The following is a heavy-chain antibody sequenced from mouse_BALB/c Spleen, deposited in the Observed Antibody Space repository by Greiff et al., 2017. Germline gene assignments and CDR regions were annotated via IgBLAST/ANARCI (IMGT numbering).Heavy chain of an antibody. CDR3: ARRYRYDGYYAMDY. D-gene: IGHD2-14*01. CDR2: INPYNDGT. V-gene: IGHV1-14*01. J-gene: IGHJ4*01. CDR1: GYTFTSYV. Sequence: EVQLQQSGPELVKPGASVKMSCKASGYTFTSYVMHWVKQKPGQGLEWIGYINPYNDGTKYNEKFKGKATLTSDKSSSTAYMELSSLTSEDSAVYYCARRYRYDGYYAMDYWGQGTSVTVSS.